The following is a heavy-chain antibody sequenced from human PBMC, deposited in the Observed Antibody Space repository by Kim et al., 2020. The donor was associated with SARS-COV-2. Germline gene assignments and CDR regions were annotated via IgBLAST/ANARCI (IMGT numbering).Heavy chain of an antibody. D-gene: IGHD3-10*01. V-gene: IGHV4-31*02. CDR3: ARGKLKTWFGESFA. Sequence: TPSLKSRVTISVDASKNQFSLKLSPVTAADTAVYYCARGKLKTWFGESFAWGQGTLVTVSS. J-gene: IGHJ5*02.